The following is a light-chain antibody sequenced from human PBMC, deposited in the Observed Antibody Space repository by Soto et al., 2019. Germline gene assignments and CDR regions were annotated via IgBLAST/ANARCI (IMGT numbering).Light chain of an antibody. J-gene: IGKJ1*01. Sequence: DIQMTQSPSSLSASVGDRVTITCRASQSISSYLNWYQQKPGKAPKLLIYDASSLQSGVPSRFSGSVSGTDFTLTISSLQPEDFATYYCQQSYSTPWTFGQGTKVEIK. CDR2: DAS. V-gene: IGKV1-39*01. CDR1: QSISSY. CDR3: QQSYSTPWT.